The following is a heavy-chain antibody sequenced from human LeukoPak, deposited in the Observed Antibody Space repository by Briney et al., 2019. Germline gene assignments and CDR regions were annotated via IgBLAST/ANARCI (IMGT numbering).Heavy chain of an antibody. CDR1: GDSISTYY. V-gene: IGHV4-59*01. J-gene: IGHJ3*02. Sequence: PSETLSLTCTVSGDSISTYYWSWIRQPPGKGLEWIGYIYYRVTSDYNPSLKSRVTISVDTSKNQFSLKLSSVTAADTAVYYCARVGENYYDSSPDAFDIWGQGTMVTASS. CDR2: IYYRVTS. D-gene: IGHD3-22*01. CDR3: ARVGENYYDSSPDAFDI.